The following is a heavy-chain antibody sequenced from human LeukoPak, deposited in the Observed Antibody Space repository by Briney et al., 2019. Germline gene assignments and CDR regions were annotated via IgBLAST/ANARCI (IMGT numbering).Heavy chain of an antibody. CDR2: IYYSGST. D-gene: IGHD6-13*01. CDR1: GGSIRSSSYF. V-gene: IGHV4-39*01. J-gene: IGHJ4*02. CDR3: ARRGGGEAAAFDY. Sequence: SETLSLTCSVSGGSIRSSSYFWAWIRQPPGKGLEWIGSIYYSGSTYYNPSLKSRVTISVDTSKNQFSLKLSSVTAADTAVYYCARRGGGEAAAFDYWGQGTLVTVSS.